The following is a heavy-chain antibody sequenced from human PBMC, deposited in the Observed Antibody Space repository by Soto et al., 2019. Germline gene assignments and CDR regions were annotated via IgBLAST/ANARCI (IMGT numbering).Heavy chain of an antibody. J-gene: IGHJ4*02. CDR3: ARVVRGSWYLFDY. CDR2: IWYDGSNK. Sequence: GGSLRLSCAASGFTFSSYGMHWVRQAPGKGLEWVAVIWYDGSNKYYADSVKGRFTISRDNSKNTLYLQMNSLRAEDTAVYYCARVVRGSWYLFDYWGQGTLVTVSS. V-gene: IGHV3-33*01. CDR1: GFTFSSYG. D-gene: IGHD6-13*01.